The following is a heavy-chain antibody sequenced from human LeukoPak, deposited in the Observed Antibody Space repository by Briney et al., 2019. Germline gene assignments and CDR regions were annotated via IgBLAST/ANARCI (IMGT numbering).Heavy chain of an antibody. CDR1: GGSTSSGSYY. J-gene: IGHJ4*02. V-gene: IGHV4-61*01. CDR2: IYYSGST. Sequence: PSETLSLTCTVSGGSTSSGSYYWGWIRQPPGKGLEWIGYIYYSGSTNYNPSLKSRVTISVDTSKNQFSLKLSSVTAADTAVYYCARGREYSSSWYAFGYWGQGTLVTVSS. CDR3: ARGREYSSSWYAFGY. D-gene: IGHD6-13*01.